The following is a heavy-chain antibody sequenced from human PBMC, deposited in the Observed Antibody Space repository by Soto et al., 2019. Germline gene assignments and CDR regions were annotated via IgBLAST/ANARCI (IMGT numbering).Heavy chain of an antibody. Sequence: SETLSLTCAVYGGSFSGYYWSWIRQPPGKGLEWIEEINHSGSTNYNPSLKSRVTISVDTSKNQFALKLSSVTAADTAVYYCARGDYYDSSGYWHWGQGTLVTVS. CDR1: GGSFSGYY. V-gene: IGHV4-34*01. J-gene: IGHJ4*02. CDR3: ARGDYYDSSGYWH. CDR2: INHSGST. D-gene: IGHD3-22*01.